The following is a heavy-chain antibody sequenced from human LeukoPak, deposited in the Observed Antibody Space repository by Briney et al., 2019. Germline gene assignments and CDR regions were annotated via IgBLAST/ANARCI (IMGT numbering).Heavy chain of an antibody. CDR2: IKQDGSEK. CDR3: ARVSLPPVDDYYGMDV. J-gene: IGHJ6*04. Sequence: PGGSLRLSCAASGFTFSSYWMSWVRQAPGKGLEWVANIKQDGSEKYYVDSVKGRFTISRDNAKNSLYLQMNSLRAEDTAVYYCARVSLPPVDDYYGMDVWGKGTTVTASS. CDR1: GFTFSSYW. D-gene: IGHD2-15*01. V-gene: IGHV3-7*03.